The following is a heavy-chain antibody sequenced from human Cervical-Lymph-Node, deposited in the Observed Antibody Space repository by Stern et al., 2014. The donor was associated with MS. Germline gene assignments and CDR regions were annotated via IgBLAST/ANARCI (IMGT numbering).Heavy chain of an antibody. Sequence: EVQLVESGGGVIQPGGSLRLSCAIAGFNVSDNYMTWVRQAPGKGLEWIAVISTGGSTYYVDPVKGRFSISRDNYKNTLYLQMNSLRAEDTAMYFCARVVREGTFDIWGQGTMVTVSS. CDR1: GFNVSDNY. V-gene: IGHV3-53*01. CDR2: ISTGGST. D-gene: IGHD2/OR15-2a*01. CDR3: ARVVREGTFDI. J-gene: IGHJ3*02.